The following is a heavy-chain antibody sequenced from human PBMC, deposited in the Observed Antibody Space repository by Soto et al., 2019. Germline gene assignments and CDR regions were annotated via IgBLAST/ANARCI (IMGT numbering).Heavy chain of an antibody. J-gene: IGHJ3*02. CDR2: INHSGST. Sequence: SETLSLTCAVYGGSFSGYYWSWIRQPPGKGLEWIGEINHSGSTNYNPSLKSRVTISVDTSKNQFSLKLSSVTAADTAVYYCARVDSSHTSAFDIWGQGTMVTVSS. CDR1: GGSFSGYY. V-gene: IGHV4-34*01. CDR3: ARVDSSHTSAFDI. D-gene: IGHD6-13*01.